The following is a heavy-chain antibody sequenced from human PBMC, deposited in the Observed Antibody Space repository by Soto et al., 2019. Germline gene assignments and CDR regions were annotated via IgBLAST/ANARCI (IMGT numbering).Heavy chain of an antibody. Sequence: SVKVSCKASGGTFSSYAISWVRQAPGLGLEWMGGIIPIFGTANYAQKFQGRVTITADESTSTAYMELSSLRSEDTAVYYCARDPTAPYDSSAFDIWGQGTMVTVS. CDR2: IIPIFGTA. J-gene: IGHJ3*02. CDR3: ARDPTAPYDSSAFDI. CDR1: GGTFSSYA. V-gene: IGHV1-69*13. D-gene: IGHD3-22*01.